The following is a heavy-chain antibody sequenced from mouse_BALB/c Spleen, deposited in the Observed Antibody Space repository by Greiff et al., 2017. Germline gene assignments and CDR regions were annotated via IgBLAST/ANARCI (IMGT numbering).Heavy chain of an antibody. CDR1: GFTFSSYA. CDR3: ARAYGYDRAWYAY. V-gene: IGHV5-9-4*01. Sequence: EVKVEESGGGLVKPGGSLKLSCAASGFTFSSYAMSWVRQSPEKRLEWVAEISSGGSYTYYPDTVTGRFTISRDNAKNTLYLEMSSLRSEDTAMYYCARAYGYDRAWYAYGGQGTLVTVSA. CDR2: ISSGGSYT. J-gene: IGHJ3*01. D-gene: IGHD2-2*01.